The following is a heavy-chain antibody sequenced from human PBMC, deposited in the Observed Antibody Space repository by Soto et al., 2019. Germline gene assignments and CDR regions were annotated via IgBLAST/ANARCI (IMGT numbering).Heavy chain of an antibody. J-gene: IGHJ6*02. D-gene: IGHD5-12*01. V-gene: IGHV4-59*01. Sequence: ETLSLTCTVSGGSISSYFWTWIRQPPGKGLEWIGYIYYSGSTNYNPSLKSRVTISVDTSKNQFSLKLSSVTAADTAVYYCARGSDFLYYYGMDVWGQGTLVTVSS. CDR3: ARGSDFLYYYGMDV. CDR1: GGSISSYF. CDR2: IYYSGST.